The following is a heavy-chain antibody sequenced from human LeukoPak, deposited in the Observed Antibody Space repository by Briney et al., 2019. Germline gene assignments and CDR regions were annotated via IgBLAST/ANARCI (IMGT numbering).Heavy chain of an antibody. J-gene: IGHJ4*02. CDR1: GFTFSSYW. Sequence: GGSLRLSCAASGFTFSSYWMSWVRQAPGKGLEWVSGLNWNGASTGCADSVKGRFTISRDNAKNSLYLQMNSLRAEDTAVYYCAREGQGKWELFGKVDYWGQGILVTVSS. CDR2: LNWNGAST. CDR3: AREGQGKWELFGKVDY. D-gene: IGHD1-26*01. V-gene: IGHV3-20*04.